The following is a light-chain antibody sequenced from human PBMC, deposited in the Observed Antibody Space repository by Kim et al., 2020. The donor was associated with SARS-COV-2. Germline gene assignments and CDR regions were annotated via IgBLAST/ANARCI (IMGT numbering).Light chain of an antibody. CDR3: QQYTAYPYT. CDR2: DAS. Sequence: ASVGDTVTIICRASQSISSWLAWDQQRPGKAPELLIYDASALRSGVPSRFGGSGFETEFTLTIYSLQPDDFATYFCQQYTAYPYTFGQGTKLEI. CDR1: QSISSW. V-gene: IGKV1-5*02. J-gene: IGKJ2*01.